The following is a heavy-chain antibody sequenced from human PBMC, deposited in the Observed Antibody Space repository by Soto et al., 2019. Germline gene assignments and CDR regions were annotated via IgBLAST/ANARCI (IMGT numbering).Heavy chain of an antibody. D-gene: IGHD6-25*01. J-gene: IGHJ5*02. CDR2: VYFSGNA. CDR3: GSVRPSGYVLS. Sequence: PSETLSLTPRVSGASIRSHQCAWVRQPPGKGLEWIGYVYFSGNANYNPSLKGRVTISIDTSKNQFSLSLASVTAADTAFYYCGSVRPSGYVLSWGQGTLVTVSS. V-gene: IGHV4-59*11. CDR1: GASIRSHQ.